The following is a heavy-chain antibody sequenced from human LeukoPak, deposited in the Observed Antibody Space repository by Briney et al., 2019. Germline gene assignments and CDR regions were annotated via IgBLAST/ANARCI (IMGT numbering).Heavy chain of an antibody. J-gene: IGHJ3*02. V-gene: IGHV4-39*01. D-gene: IGHD3-3*01. CDR1: GGFISNSNYY. CDR2: IYYSGST. CDR3: ARPANTLEGDAFDI. Sequence: TSESLSLTCTVSGGFISNSNYYWGWIRQPPGKGLEWIGSIYYSGSTYYNPSLKSRVTISVDTSKNQFSLKLSSVTAADTAVYYCARPANTLEGDAFDIWGQGTMVTVSS.